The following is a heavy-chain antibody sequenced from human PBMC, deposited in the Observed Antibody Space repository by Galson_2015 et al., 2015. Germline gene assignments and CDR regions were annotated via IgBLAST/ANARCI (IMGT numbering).Heavy chain of an antibody. CDR1: GFTFSNYN. D-gene: IGHD2-21*02. J-gene: IGHJ4*02. CDR3: ARGRGDCVKDFFDY. CDR2: ISSRGGTI. Sequence: SLRLSCAASGFTFSNYNMNWVRQAPGKGLEWVSHISSRGGTIYYADSVKGRFTISRDNAKNSLYLQMNSLRAEDTAVYYCARGRGDCVKDFFDYWGQGTLVTVSS. V-gene: IGHV3-48*01.